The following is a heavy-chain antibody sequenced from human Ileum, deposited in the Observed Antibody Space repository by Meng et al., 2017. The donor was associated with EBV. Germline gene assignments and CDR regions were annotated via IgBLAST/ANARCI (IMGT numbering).Heavy chain of an antibody. Sequence: VQLQQWGPGPWQPSAPLSLSLAVHGWSVSVYYWSWIRQPPGKGLEWIGEINHIGSTNYNPSLKSRVTISVDTSKNHFSLKLSSVTAADTAVYYCARGHDYGDYASDYWGQGTLVTVSS. CDR1: GWSVSVYY. J-gene: IGHJ4*02. D-gene: IGHD4-17*01. CDR3: ARGHDYGDYASDY. V-gene: IGHV4-34*01. CDR2: INHIGST.